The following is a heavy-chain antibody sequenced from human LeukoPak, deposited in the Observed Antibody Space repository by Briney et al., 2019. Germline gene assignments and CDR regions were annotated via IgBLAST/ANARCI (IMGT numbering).Heavy chain of an antibody. CDR3: VRDGEYSHGIDFDY. J-gene: IGHJ4*02. CDR1: GFTFGSYA. V-gene: IGHV3-23*01. D-gene: IGHD5-18*01. CDR2: ISGSGGST. Sequence: GGSLRLSCAPSGFTFGSYAMSWVRQAPGKGLEWVSAISGSGGSTYYADSVKGRFTISRDSATNTLYLQMNSLRAEDTAIYYCVRDGEYSHGIDFDYWGQGTLVTVSP.